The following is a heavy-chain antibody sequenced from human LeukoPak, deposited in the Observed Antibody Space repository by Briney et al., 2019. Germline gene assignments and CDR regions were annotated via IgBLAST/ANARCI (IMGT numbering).Heavy chain of an antibody. CDR2: ISGSGDST. J-gene: IGHJ4*02. Sequence: GGSLRLSCAASGFTFSSYAMSWVRQAPGKGLEWVSAISGSGDSTYYGDSVKGRFTISRDNSQNTPYLQMNSLRAEDTAIYYCAKDRGGWSLDYWGQGTLVTVSS. D-gene: IGHD6-19*01. V-gene: IGHV3-23*01. CDR1: GFTFSSYA. CDR3: AKDRGGWSLDY.